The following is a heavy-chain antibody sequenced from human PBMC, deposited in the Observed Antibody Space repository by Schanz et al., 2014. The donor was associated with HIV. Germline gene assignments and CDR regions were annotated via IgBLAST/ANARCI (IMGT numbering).Heavy chain of an antibody. D-gene: IGHD4-4*01. Sequence: QVHLVQSGAEVKKPGSSVKVSCKASGGTFTNYALNWVRQAPGQGLEWMGGIIPLFGTANYAQKFQGRVTITADESTSTAYMELSSLRSEDTAVYYCAKDPELTAITGYFDYWGQGTLVTVSS. CDR3: AKDPELTAITGYFDY. J-gene: IGHJ4*02. V-gene: IGHV1-69*01. CDR1: GGTFTNYA. CDR2: IIPLFGTA.